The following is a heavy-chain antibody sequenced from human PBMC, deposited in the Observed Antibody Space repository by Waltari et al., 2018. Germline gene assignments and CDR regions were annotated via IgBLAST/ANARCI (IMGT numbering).Heavy chain of an antibody. Sequence: QVQLQQWGAGLLKPSETLSLTCAVYGGSFSGYYWIRIRQPPGRGLAWIGESNHSGSTNYNPSLKSRVTISVDTSKNQFSLKLSSVTAADTAVYYCARDHKPYYYDSSGYYYPKWFDPWGQGTLVTVSS. CDR3: ARDHKPYYYDSSGYYYPKWFDP. CDR1: GGSFSGYY. CDR2: SNHSGST. V-gene: IGHV4-34*01. D-gene: IGHD3-22*01. J-gene: IGHJ5*02.